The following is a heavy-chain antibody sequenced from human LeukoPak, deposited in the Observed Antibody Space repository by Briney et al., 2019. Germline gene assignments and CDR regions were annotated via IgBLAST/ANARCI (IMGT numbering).Heavy chain of an antibody. CDR1: GFTFGDYA. CDR3: VRAFGGYDSQRFYYNMDV. CDR2: IHGSASYN. Sequence: GGSLRLSCTASGFTFGDYAMSWVRQAPGKGLEWVSCIHGSASYNYYADSVKGRFTVSRDSAKNSLYLEMSSLRVEDTAVYYCVRAFGGYDSQRFYYNMDVWGKGTTVTVSS. J-gene: IGHJ6*03. D-gene: IGHD5-12*01. V-gene: IGHV3-21*06.